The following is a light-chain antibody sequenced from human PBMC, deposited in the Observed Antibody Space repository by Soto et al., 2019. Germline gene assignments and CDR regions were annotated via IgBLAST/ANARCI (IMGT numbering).Light chain of an antibody. CDR2: GAS. Sequence: EIVMTQSRATLSVSPXXXXXLSXXASHSVSSDLAWYHQKPGQAPRLLIYGASSRATGIPARFSGSGSGTEFTLTINSLESEDFAVYYCQQYNSWPRTFGQGTKVDI. V-gene: IGKV3-15*01. CDR3: QQYNSWPRT. J-gene: IGKJ1*01. CDR1: HSVSSD.